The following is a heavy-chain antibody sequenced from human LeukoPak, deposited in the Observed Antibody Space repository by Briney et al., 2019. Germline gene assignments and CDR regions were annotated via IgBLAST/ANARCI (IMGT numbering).Heavy chain of an antibody. CDR3: ARESTVGPIQTDALDI. CDR2: INSEETVA. Sequence: GGSLRLSCAASGFTFSTYWMHWVRQAPGKGLVWVTRINSEETVANYADSVRGRFTISRDNAKNTLYLQMNSLGAEDTAVYYCARESTVGPIQTDALDIWGQGTMVTVSS. J-gene: IGHJ3*02. D-gene: IGHD1-26*01. CDR1: GFTFSTYW. V-gene: IGHV3-74*01.